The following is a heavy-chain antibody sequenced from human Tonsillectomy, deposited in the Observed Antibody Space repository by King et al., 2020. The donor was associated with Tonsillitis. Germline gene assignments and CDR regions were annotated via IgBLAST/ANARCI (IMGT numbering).Heavy chain of an antibody. Sequence: QLVQSGGGLVKPGGSLRLSCSASGFTFINAWMTWFRQAPGRGLEWVGCIKSKTDGGTTDYAAPAKDRFNISRDVLKNTLYLQMNSLKTEDTAVYYCTTGPDGEGYYDSSGYYSFPFDYWGQGTLVTVSS. V-gene: IGHV3-15*01. CDR1: GFTFINAW. CDR2: IKSKTDGGTT. CDR3: TTGPDGEGYYDSSGYYSFPFDY. D-gene: IGHD3-22*01. J-gene: IGHJ4*02.